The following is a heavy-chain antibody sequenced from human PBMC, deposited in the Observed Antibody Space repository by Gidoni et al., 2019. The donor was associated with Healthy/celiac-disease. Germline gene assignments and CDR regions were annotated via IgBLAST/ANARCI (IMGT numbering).Heavy chain of an antibody. CDR3: AREPGWEHPGYFQH. V-gene: IGHV3-53*01. CDR1: GFTVSSTY. D-gene: IGHD1-26*01. CDR2: IYSGGST. J-gene: IGHJ1*01. Sequence: EVQLVESGGGLIQPGGSLRLSCAAFGFTVSSTYMSWVRQAPGKGLEWVSVIYSGGSTYYADSVKGRFTISRDNSKNTLYLQMNSLRAEDTAVYYCAREPGWEHPGYFQHWGQGTLVTVSS.